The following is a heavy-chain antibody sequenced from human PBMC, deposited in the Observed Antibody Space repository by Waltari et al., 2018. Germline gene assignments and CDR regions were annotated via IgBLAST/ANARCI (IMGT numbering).Heavy chain of an antibody. CDR3: VGATPSSDV. J-gene: IGHJ6*02. V-gene: IGHV3-74*01. Sequence: ELQLAESGGGLVQPGGSLRLSCEGSGNTLSSYWMHWVRQVPGKGPVGGSRSNSDGSSTTYADSVKGRFTISRDDAKNTLYLQMNSLRAEDTAVYYCVGATPSSDVWGRGTTVTVSS. CDR2: SNSDGSST. D-gene: IGHD1-26*01. CDR1: GNTLSSYW.